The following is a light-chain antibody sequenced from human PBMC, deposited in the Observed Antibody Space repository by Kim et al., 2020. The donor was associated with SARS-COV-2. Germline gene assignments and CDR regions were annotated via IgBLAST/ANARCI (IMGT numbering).Light chain of an antibody. CDR3: QVWDSSSAHRV. J-gene: IGLJ3*02. V-gene: IGLV3-21*04. Sequence: SYELTQPPSESVAPGKTARITCGGNNIGSKSVHWYQQKPGQAPVLVIYYDSDRPSGIPERFSGSNSGNTATLTISRVEAGDEADYYCQVWDSSSAHRVFG. CDR2: YDS. CDR1: NIGSKS.